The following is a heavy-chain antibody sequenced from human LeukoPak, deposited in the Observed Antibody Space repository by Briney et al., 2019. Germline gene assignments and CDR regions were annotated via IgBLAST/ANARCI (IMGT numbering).Heavy chain of an antibody. Sequence: SETLSLTCTVSGGSINTYYWSWIRQPAGKGLEWIGRIYSSGTTHYNPSLKSRVTMSVDTSKNQFSLKLSSVTAADTAVYYCARRDSSSWYQWFDPWGQGTLVTVSS. J-gene: IGHJ5*02. CDR3: ARRDSSSWYQWFDP. V-gene: IGHV4-4*07. CDR1: GGSINTYY. D-gene: IGHD6-13*01. CDR2: IYSSGTT.